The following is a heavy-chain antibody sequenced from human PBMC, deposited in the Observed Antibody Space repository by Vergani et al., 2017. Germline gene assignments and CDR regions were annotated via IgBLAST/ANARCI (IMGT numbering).Heavy chain of an antibody. Sequence: QLQLQESGPGLVKPSETLSLTCTVSGGSITYCAFYWGWIRPSPGKGLEWISSVSHSGDTYFNPSLKGRVSISMDTSKNYFFLTLSSVTAADTAMYYCARRSSSYYFDIWGQGVLITVSS. CDR1: GGSITYCAFY. D-gene: IGHD3-22*01. CDR2: VSHSGDT. J-gene: IGHJ5*02. V-gene: IGHV4-39*02. CDR3: ARRSSSYYFDI.